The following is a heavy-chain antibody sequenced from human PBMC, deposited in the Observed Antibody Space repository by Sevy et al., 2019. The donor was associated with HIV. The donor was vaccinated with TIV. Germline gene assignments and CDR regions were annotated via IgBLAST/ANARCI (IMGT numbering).Heavy chain of an antibody. J-gene: IGHJ4*02. CDR3: ATPSHDYGDYLFDY. CDR1: GGSISSSSYY. V-gene: IGHV4-39*01. Sequence: SDTLSLTCTVSGGSISSSSYYWGWIRQPPGKGLEWIGSIYYSGSTYYNPSLKSRVTISVDTSKNQFSPKLSSVTAADTAVYYCATPSHDYGDYLFDYWGQGTLVTVSS. D-gene: IGHD4-17*01. CDR2: IYYSGST.